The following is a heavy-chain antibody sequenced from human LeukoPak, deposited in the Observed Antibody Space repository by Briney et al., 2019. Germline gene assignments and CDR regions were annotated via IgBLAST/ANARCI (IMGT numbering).Heavy chain of an antibody. J-gene: IGHJ4*02. CDR2: IYYSGST. D-gene: IGHD6-13*01. V-gene: IGHV4-39*07. Sequence: SETLSLTCTVSGGSISSSSYYWGWIRQPPGKGLEWIGSIYYSGSTYYNPSLKSRVTISVDTSKNQFSLKLSSVTAADTAVYYCGKAGIAAAPIDYWGQGTLVTVSS. CDR1: GGSISSSSYY. CDR3: GKAGIAAAPIDY.